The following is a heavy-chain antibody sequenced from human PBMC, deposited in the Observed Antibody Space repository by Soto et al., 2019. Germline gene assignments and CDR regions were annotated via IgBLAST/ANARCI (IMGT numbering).Heavy chain of an antibody. Sequence: ASVKVSFKASEYTFTSYYIHWVRQAPGQGLEWMGVINPSGGSTSYAQKFQGRVTMTRATSTSTVYMELSSLRSEDTALYYCARGIGDGYNLPQDYCGQGTQVTVSS. J-gene: IGHJ4*02. CDR3: ARGIGDGYNLPQDY. CDR2: INPSGGST. D-gene: IGHD5-12*01. V-gene: IGHV1-46*01. CDR1: EYTFTSYY.